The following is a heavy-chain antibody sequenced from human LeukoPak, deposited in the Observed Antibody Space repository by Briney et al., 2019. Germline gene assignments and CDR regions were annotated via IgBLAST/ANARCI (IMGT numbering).Heavy chain of an antibody. Sequence: AETLSLTCSVSGGSVSKYYWSWIRHPPGKGLEWIGYVYYAGSTNYNPSLKSRVTMIEHKSKKQFSLRLYSVTDADTAEYYCARHFAYSSSSYFDYWGQGSLVTVSS. J-gene: IGHJ4*02. D-gene: IGHD6-6*01. V-gene: IGHV4-59*08. CDR3: ARHFAYSSSSYFDY. CDR2: VYYAGST. CDR1: GGSVSKYY.